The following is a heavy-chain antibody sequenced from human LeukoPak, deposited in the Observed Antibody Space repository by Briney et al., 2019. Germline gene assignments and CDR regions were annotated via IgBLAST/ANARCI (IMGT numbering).Heavy chain of an antibody. CDR2: INPNSGGT. J-gene: IGHJ3*02. CDR1: GYTFTSYG. V-gene: IGHV1-2*02. Sequence: ASVKVSCKASGYTFTSYGISWVRQAPGQGLEWMGWINPNSGGTNYAQKFQGRVTMTRDTSISTAYMELSRLRSDDTAVYYCARDKYSSGWSYAFDIWGQGTMVTVSS. D-gene: IGHD6-19*01. CDR3: ARDKYSSGWSYAFDI.